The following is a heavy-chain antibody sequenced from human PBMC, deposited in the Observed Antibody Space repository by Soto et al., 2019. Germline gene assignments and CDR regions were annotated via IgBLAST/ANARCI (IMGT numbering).Heavy chain of an antibody. Sequence: GSLGLSCAASWFTVWSNYMSWVRQAPGKGLEWVSVIYSGGSTYYADSVKGRFTISRDNSKNTLYLQMNSLRAEDTAVYYCAREDCSGGSCYSHYWGQGTLVTVSS. D-gene: IGHD2-15*01. V-gene: IGHV3-53*01. CDR2: IYSGGST. CDR3: AREDCSGGSCYSHY. J-gene: IGHJ4*02. CDR1: WFTVWSNY.